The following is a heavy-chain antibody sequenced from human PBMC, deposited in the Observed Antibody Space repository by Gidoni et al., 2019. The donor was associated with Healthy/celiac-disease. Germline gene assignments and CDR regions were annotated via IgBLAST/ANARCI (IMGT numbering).Heavy chain of an antibody. V-gene: IGHV1-46*01. Sequence: SGGSTSYAQKFQGRVTMTRDTSTCTVYMELSSLRSEDSAVYYCARYIRGYDILTGYYESGYFDYWGQGTLVTVSS. CDR2: SGGST. D-gene: IGHD3-9*01. J-gene: IGHJ4*02. CDR3: ARYIRGYDILTGYYESGYFDY.